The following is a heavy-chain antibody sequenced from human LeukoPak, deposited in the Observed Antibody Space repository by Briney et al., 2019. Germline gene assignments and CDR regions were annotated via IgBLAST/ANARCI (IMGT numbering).Heavy chain of an antibody. Sequence: GGSLRLSCAASGFTFSSYAMHWVRQAPGKGLEWVAVISYDGSNKYYADSVKGRFTISRDNSKNTLYLQMNSLRAEDTAVYYCAREAESAVAGSYYFDYWGQGTLVTASS. CDR1: GFTFSSYA. J-gene: IGHJ4*02. CDR3: AREAESAVAGSYYFDY. CDR2: ISYDGSNK. V-gene: IGHV3-30*04. D-gene: IGHD6-19*01.